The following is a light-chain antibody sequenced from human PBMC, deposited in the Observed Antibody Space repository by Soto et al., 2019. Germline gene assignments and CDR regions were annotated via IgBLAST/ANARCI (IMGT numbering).Light chain of an antibody. CDR1: QSVNSN. CDR3: QQYNNWPPAWT. Sequence: EIVMTQSPATLSVSPGERATLSCRASQSVNSNLAWYQQKPGQAPRLLIHGASTRATGIPARFSGSVSGTEFTLTISSLQSEDFGVYYCQQYNNWPPAWTFGQGTKVDIK. CDR2: GAS. V-gene: IGKV3-15*01. J-gene: IGKJ1*01.